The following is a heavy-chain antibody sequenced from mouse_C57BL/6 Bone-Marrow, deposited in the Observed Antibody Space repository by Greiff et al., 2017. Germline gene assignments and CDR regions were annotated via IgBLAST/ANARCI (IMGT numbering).Heavy chain of an antibody. CDR3: AREGGYDVPYAMDY. CDR2: ISDGGSYT. Sequence: DVMLVESGGGLVKPGGSLKLSCAASGFTFSSYAMSWVRQTPEKRLEWVATISDGGSYTYYPDNVKGRFTISRDNAKNNLYLQMSHLKSEDTAMYYCAREGGYDVPYAMDYWGQGTSVTGSS. D-gene: IGHD2-2*01. CDR1: GFTFSSYA. V-gene: IGHV5-4*01. J-gene: IGHJ4*01.